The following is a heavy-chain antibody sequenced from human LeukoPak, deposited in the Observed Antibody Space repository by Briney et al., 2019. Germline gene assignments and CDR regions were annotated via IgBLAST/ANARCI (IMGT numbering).Heavy chain of an antibody. V-gene: IGHV4-34*01. D-gene: IGHD6-19*01. CDR2: INHSGST. J-gene: IGHJ6*02. Sequence: SETLSLTCAVYGGSFSGYYWSWIRQPPGKGPEWIGEINHSGSTNYNPSLKSRVTISVDTSKNQFSLKLSSVTAADTAVYYCARPRIAVAGTSLYYYYGMDVWGQGTTVTVSS. CDR1: GGSFSGYY. CDR3: ARPRIAVAGTSLYYYYGMDV.